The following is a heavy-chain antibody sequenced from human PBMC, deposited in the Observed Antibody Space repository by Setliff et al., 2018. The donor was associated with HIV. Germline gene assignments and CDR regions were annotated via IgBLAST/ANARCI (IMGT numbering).Heavy chain of an antibody. Sequence: LRLSCAASGFTFSSYWMSWVRQAPGKGLEWVANINQDGSETYYVDSVKGRFTISRDNAKNSLYLQMNSLRAEDTAVYYCATYTYGSGRLDYWGQGSLVTVSS. CDR1: GFTFSSYW. CDR3: ATYTYGSGRLDY. D-gene: IGHD4-17*01. J-gene: IGHJ4*02. CDR2: INQDGSET. V-gene: IGHV3-7*03.